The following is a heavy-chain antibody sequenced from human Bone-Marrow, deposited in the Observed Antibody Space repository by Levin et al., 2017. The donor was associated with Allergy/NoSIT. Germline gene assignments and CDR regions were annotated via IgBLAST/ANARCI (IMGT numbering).Heavy chain of an antibody. Sequence: GESLKISCAASGFTFSGYAMSWVRQAPGKGLEWVSRISGSGGSTYYADSVKGRFTISRDNSKNTLYLQMNSLRAEDTAVYYCAKEGSGYTYGPNFDYWGQGTLVTVSS. CDR3: AKEGSGYTYGPNFDY. CDR2: ISGSGGST. J-gene: IGHJ4*02. CDR1: GFTFSGYA. D-gene: IGHD5-18*01. V-gene: IGHV3-23*01.